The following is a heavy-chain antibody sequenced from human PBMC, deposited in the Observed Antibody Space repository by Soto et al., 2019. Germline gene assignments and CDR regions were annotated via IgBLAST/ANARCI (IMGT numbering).Heavy chain of an antibody. V-gene: IGHV1-18*01. D-gene: IGHD3-3*01. J-gene: IGHJ5*02. CDR1: GYTFTSFA. CDR2: TSPYNGNT. Sequence: QVQLFQSGAEVKKPGASVKVSCKSSGYTFTSFAITWVRQAHGQGLEWMGWTSPYNGNTNYAQKFQRRITMTTDTSTSPAYMELRSLRSDDTAVYYCARGREWQPPGLLFDPWGEGTLVTVSP. CDR3: ARGREWQPPGLLFDP.